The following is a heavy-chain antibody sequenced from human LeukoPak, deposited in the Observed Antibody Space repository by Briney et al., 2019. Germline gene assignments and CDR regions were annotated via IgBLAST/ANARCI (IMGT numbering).Heavy chain of an antibody. CDR3: ARLGYCSSTSCLRLDY. V-gene: IGHV1-8*02. D-gene: IGHD2-2*01. Sequence: ASVKVSCKASGYTFTGYYMHWVRQATGQGLEWMGWMNPNSGNTGYAQKFQGRVTMTRNTSISTAYMELSSLRSEDTAVYYCARLGYCSSTSCLRLDYWGQGTLVTVSS. CDR2: MNPNSGNT. CDR1: GYTFTGYY. J-gene: IGHJ4*02.